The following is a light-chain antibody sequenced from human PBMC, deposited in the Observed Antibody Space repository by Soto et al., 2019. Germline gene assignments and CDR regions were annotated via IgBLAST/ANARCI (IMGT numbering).Light chain of an antibody. J-gene: IGKJ2*01. CDR2: LTS. Sequence: DIQMTQSPSSLSASVGDSVTITCRASQSIGDYLNWYQQKPGKAPNLLIYLTSKLQSGVPSRFSGSGSGTDFTLTISSLQPGDFATYYCQQSYSTPYTFGQGTKLEIK. V-gene: IGKV1-39*01. CDR3: QQSYSTPYT. CDR1: QSIGDY.